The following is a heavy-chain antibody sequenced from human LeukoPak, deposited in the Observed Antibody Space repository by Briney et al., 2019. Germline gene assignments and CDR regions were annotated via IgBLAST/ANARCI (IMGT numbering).Heavy chain of an antibody. V-gene: IGHV1-8*01. CDR3: TRGSLSGSSRDY. CDR1: GYTFTGYD. J-gene: IGHJ4*02. Sequence: ASVKVSCKASGYTFTGYDINWERQATGQGLEWMGWMNPNTGDTGYAQKFQGRLTMTRNTSIDTAYMELSGLRSEDTAVYYCTRGSLSGSSRDYWGQGTLVTVSS. CDR2: MNPNTGDT. D-gene: IGHD1-26*01.